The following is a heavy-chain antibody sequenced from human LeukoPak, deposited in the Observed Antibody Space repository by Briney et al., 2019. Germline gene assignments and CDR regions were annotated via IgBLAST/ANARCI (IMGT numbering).Heavy chain of an antibody. CDR3: ARVPLFGWAPYYYYYYMDV. V-gene: IGHV4-59*12. D-gene: IGHD3-10*01. Sequence: SETLSLTCTVSGGSISNYYWSWIRQPPGKGLEWIGYIYYSGSTKYNPSLKSRVTISVDTSKNQFSLKLSSVTAADTAVYYCARVPLFGWAPYYYYYYMDVWGKGTTVTVSS. CDR1: GGSISNYY. J-gene: IGHJ6*03. CDR2: IYYSGST.